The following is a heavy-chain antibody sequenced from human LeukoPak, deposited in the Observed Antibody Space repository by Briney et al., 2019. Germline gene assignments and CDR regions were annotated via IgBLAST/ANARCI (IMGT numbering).Heavy chain of an antibody. J-gene: IGHJ1*01. CDR3: ARGGAARLHFQN. CDR2: IYYSGST. V-gene: IGHV4-31*03. CDR1: GGSISSGGSY. D-gene: IGHD6-6*01. Sequence: SQTLSLTCTVSGGSISSGGSYWNWIRQHPGKGLEWIGYIYYSGSTYYNPSLQSRVTISVDTSKNQFSLNLNSVTAADTAVYYCARGGAARLHFQNWGQGTLVTVSS.